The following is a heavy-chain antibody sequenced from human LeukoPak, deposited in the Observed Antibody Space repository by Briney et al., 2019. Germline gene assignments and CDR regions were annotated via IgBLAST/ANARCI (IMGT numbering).Heavy chain of an antibody. Sequence: SETLSLTCTVSGGSISNYYWTWIRQPPGKGLEWIGYIYYSGKNNYNPSLKSRVTISVDTSKNQFSLKMSSVTAADTAVYYCAVRYSGSPPGGYWGQGILVTVSS. V-gene: IGHV4-59*01. CDR2: IYYSGKN. J-gene: IGHJ4*02. CDR3: AVRYSGSPPGGY. CDR1: GGSISNYY. D-gene: IGHD1-26*01.